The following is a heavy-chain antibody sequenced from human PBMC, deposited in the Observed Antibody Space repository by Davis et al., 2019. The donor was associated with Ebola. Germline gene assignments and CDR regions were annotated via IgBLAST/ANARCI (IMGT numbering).Heavy chain of an antibody. Sequence: GESLKISCAASGFTVSSNYMSWVRQAPGKGLEWVANIKQDGSEKYYVDSVKGRFTISRDNAKNSLYLQMNSLGAEDTAVYYCAMGGQTYDYWGQGTLVTVSS. J-gene: IGHJ4*02. CDR2: IKQDGSEK. CDR1: GFTVSSNY. D-gene: IGHD1-26*01. V-gene: IGHV3-7*01. CDR3: AMGGQTYDY.